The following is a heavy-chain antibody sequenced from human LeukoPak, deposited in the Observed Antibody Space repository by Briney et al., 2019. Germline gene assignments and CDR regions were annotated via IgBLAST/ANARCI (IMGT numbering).Heavy chain of an antibody. CDR2: ISSSSSYI. D-gene: IGHD6-6*01. V-gene: IGHV3-21*01. CDR3: ARSYSSSSVSDY. J-gene: IGHJ4*02. Sequence: GGSLRLSCAASGFTFSSYSMNWVRLAPGKGLEWVSSISSSSSYIYYADSVKGRFTISRDNAKNSLYLQMNSLRAEDTAVYYCARSYSSSSVSDYWGQGTLVTVSS. CDR1: GFTFSSYS.